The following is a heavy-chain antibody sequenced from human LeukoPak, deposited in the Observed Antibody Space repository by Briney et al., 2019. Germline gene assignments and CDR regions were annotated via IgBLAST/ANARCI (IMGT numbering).Heavy chain of an antibody. CDR3: ARDNSVEDTAWWFDP. CDR1: GYTFTGYY. CDR2: INPDSGGT. V-gene: IGHV1-2*02. Sequence: GASVKVSCKASGYTFTGYYVDWVRQAPGQGLEWMGWINPDSGGTNSAQKFQGRVTMTRDMSTSTDYMELSSLRSEDTAVYYCARDNSVEDTAWWFDPWGQGTLVTVSS. D-gene: IGHD4-23*01. J-gene: IGHJ5*02.